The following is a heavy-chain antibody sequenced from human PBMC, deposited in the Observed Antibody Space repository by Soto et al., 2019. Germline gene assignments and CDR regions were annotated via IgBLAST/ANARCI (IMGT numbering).Heavy chain of an antibody. CDR1: GYTFSTYG. Sequence: QVQLVQSGAEVKKPGASGKVSCKASGYTFSTYGLSWVRQAPGQGLEWMGWISAYNGNTNYAQKHQGRVIMTTHTSTSTAYMELRSLRSDDTAVYYGARDSPPADYWGQGTLVTVSS. V-gene: IGHV1-18*01. J-gene: IGHJ4*02. CDR3: ARDSPPADY. CDR2: ISAYNGNT.